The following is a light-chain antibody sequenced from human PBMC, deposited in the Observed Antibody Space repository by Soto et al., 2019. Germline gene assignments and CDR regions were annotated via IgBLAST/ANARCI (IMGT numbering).Light chain of an antibody. CDR2: EVR. CDR3: CSYAGSSTSYV. CDR1: SSDVGSYNL. V-gene: IGLV2-23*02. Sequence: QSALTQPASVSGSPGQSITISCTGTSSDVGSYNLVSWYQQHPGKAPKLMISEVRKRPSGVSNRFSGSKSGNTASLTLSGRQAEDEADYYCCSYAGSSTSYVFGTGTKLTVL. J-gene: IGLJ1*01.